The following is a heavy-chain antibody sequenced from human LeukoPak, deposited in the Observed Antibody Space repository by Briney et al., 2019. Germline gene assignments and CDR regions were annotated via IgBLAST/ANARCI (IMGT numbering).Heavy chain of an antibody. CDR1: GIIFSTYS. CDR3: AKDIVPDSGWDLDY. Sequence: GGSLRLSCVASGIIFSTYSMTWVRQRPGKGLEWVASIYNSGTKIFYADSVKGRFTISRDNSNNVLFLQMDSLRAEDSAIYYCAKDIVPDSGWDLDYWGRGTLVTVSS. V-gene: IGHV3-23*05. J-gene: IGHJ4*02. CDR2: IYNSGTKI. D-gene: IGHD6-19*01.